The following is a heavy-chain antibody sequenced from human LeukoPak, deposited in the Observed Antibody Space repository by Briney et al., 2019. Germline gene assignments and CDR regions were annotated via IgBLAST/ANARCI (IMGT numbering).Heavy chain of an antibody. Sequence: GGSLRLSCAASGFTFSSYAMSWVRQAPGKGLEWISTISVSGATTYYADSVQGRFTISRDNSKNTLSLRMNNLRAEDSAIYYCTSRKEYSTSSVYYWGQGTLVTVSS. J-gene: IGHJ4*02. V-gene: IGHV3-23*01. CDR3: TSRKEYSTSSVYY. D-gene: IGHD6-6*01. CDR1: GFTFSSYA. CDR2: ISVSGATT.